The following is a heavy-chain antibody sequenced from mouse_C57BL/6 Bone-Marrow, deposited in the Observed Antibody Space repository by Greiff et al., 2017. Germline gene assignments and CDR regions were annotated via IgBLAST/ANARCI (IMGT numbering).Heavy chain of an antibody. CDR3: AVYYSGSSDGDY. Sequence: VQLQQPGAELVKPGASVKLSCKASGYTFTSYWMQWVKQRPGQGLEWIGEIDPSDSYTNYNQKFKGKATLPVDTSSSTAYMQLSSLTSEDSAVYICAVYYSGSSDGDYWGQGTPLTVSS. CDR1: GYTFTSYW. CDR2: IDPSDSYT. D-gene: IGHD1-1*01. V-gene: IGHV1-50*01. J-gene: IGHJ2*01.